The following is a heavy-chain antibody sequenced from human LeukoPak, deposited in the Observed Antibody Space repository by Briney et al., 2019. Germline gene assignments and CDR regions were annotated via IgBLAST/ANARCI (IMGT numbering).Heavy chain of an antibody. Sequence: ASVKVSCKASGYTFTSYDINWVRQAPGQGLEWMGWMNPNSGNTDYAQKFQGRVTMTRNTSISTAYMELSSLRSEDTAVYYCARGLGWGDAFDIWGQGTMVTVSS. CDR1: GYTFTSYD. J-gene: IGHJ3*02. D-gene: IGHD3-16*01. V-gene: IGHV1-8*01. CDR3: ARGLGWGDAFDI. CDR2: MNPNSGNT.